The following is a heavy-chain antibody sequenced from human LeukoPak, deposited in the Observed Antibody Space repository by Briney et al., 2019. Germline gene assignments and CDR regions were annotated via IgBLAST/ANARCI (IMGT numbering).Heavy chain of an antibody. CDR3: TRGAGSSGWDPFDY. CDR2: IGTAGDT. V-gene: IGHV3-13*01. CDR1: GFTFSSYD. J-gene: IGHJ4*02. D-gene: IGHD6-19*01. Sequence: GGSLRLSCAASGFTFSSYDMHWVRHATGKGLEWVSGIGTAGDTYYPGSVKGRFTISRENAENSLYLQMNSLRAGDTAVYYCTRGAGSSGWDPFDYWGQGTLVTVSS.